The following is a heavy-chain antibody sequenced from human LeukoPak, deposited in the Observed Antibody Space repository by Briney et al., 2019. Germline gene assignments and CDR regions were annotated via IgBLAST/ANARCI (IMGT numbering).Heavy chain of an antibody. Sequence: SAPLSLTCPVSGGSISSHYWSWIRPPPGKGLEWIGYIYYSGSTNYNPSLKSRVTISVDTSKNQFSLKLSSVTAADTAVYYCARTPPGPYYYYYYMDVWGKGTTVTVSS. CDR3: ARTPPGPYYYYYYMDV. CDR1: GGSISSHY. J-gene: IGHJ6*03. CDR2: IYYSGST. V-gene: IGHV4-59*11.